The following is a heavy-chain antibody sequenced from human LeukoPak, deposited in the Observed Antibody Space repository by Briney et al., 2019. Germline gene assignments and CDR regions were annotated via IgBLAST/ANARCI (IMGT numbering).Heavy chain of an antibody. J-gene: IGHJ6*02. D-gene: IGHD2-21*01. V-gene: IGHV3-20*04. CDR3: ARDRDYSSAYYHYMDV. CDR2: INWNGGSI. CDR1: GFRFDDYG. Sequence: PGGSLRLSCAASGFRFDDYGMSWVRQSPGKGLEWVSGINWNGGSIGYADSVEGRFTISRDNAKNSVYLQMNSLRAEDTAIYYCARDRDYSSAYYHYMDVWGQGTTVTVSS.